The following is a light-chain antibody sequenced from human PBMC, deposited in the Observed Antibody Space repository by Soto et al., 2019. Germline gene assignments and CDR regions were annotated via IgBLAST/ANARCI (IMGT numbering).Light chain of an antibody. Sequence: QAMVTQERSVTVSPGGTVTLTCESSTGAVTSGHYPYWFQQKPGQAPRTLIFDTSNKYSWTPARFSGSLLGGKAALTLSGAQPEDEAEYYCLLAYPGTQVSGNGTKFPVL. CDR2: DTS. CDR3: LLAYPGTQV. V-gene: IGLV7-46*01. CDR1: TGAVTSGHY. J-gene: IGLJ1*01.